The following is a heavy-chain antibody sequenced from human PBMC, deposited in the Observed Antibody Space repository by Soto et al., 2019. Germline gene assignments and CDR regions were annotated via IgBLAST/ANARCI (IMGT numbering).Heavy chain of an antibody. CDR2: IYYSGST. CDR3: ARSTDSSGWRFDY. CDR1: GSSISIYS. Sequence: PSDTLSLTCSFSGSSISIYSWSWIRQPPGKGLEWIGYIYYSGSTNYNPSLKSRVAISVDTSKNQFSLKLSSVTAADTAVYYCARSTDSSGWRFDYWGQGTQVTVS. J-gene: IGHJ4*02. V-gene: IGHV4-59*01. D-gene: IGHD6-19*01.